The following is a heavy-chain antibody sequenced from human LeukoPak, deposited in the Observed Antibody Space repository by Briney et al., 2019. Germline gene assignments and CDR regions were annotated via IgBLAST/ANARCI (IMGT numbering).Heavy chain of an antibody. V-gene: IGHV3-33*06. J-gene: IGHJ4*02. CDR1: GFTFSSYG. Sequence: PGRSLRLSCAASGFTFSSYGMHWVRQAPGKGLEWVAVIWYDGSNKYYADSVKGRFTISRDNSKNTLYLQMNSLRAEDTAVYYCAKGAGRGYYHDYWGQGTLVTVSS. D-gene: IGHD3-22*01. CDR3: AKGAGRGYYHDY. CDR2: IWYDGSNK.